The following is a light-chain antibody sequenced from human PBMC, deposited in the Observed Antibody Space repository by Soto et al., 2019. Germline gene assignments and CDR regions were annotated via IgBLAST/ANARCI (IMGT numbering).Light chain of an antibody. CDR1: QSVSNNY. V-gene: IGKV3-20*01. CDR2: GAS. Sequence: EIVLTQSPCTLSVSPVERATLSCRASQSVSNNYLAWYQQKPGQAPRLLIYGASNRATGIPDRFSGSGSGTDFTLTISRLEPEDFAVYYCQQYGSSGTFGQGTKVDIK. CDR3: QQYGSSGT. J-gene: IGKJ1*01.